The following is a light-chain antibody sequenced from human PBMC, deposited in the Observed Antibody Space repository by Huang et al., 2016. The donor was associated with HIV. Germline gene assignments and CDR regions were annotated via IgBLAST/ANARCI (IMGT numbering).Light chain of an antibody. V-gene: IGKV3-15*01. CDR3: QQNNNWPPLFT. CDR1: QSVSSN. J-gene: IGKJ3*01. CDR2: GAS. Sequence: EIVMTQSPATLSVSPGERATLSCRASQSVSSNLAWYQQKLGQAPRLLIYGASTRATGIPARFSGSGSGTEFTLTISSLQSEDFAVYYCQQNNNWPPLFTFGPGTKVDIK.